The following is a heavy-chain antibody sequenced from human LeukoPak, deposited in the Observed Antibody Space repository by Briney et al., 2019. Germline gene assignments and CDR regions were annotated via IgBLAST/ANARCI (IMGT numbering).Heavy chain of an antibody. Sequence: GGSLRLSCAASGFTFSSYSMNWVRQAPGKGLEWVSSISSSSSYIYYADSVKGRFTISRDNAKNSLYLQMNSLRAEDTAVYYCARDSIVGATAGGDYWGQGTLVTVSS. CDR3: ARDSIVGATAGGDY. CDR1: GFTFSSYS. D-gene: IGHD1-26*01. CDR2: ISSSSSYI. J-gene: IGHJ4*02. V-gene: IGHV3-21*01.